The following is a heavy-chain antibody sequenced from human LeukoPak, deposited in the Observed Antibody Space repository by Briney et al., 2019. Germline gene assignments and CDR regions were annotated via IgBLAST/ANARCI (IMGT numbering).Heavy chain of an antibody. V-gene: IGHV3-30*04. J-gene: IGHJ4*02. D-gene: IGHD2-15*01. CDR3: AREWLHCSGGSCFDY. CDR1: GFTFSSYA. Sequence: GGSLRLSCAASGFTFSSYAMHWVRQAPGKGLEWAAVISYDGSNKYYADSVKGRFTISRDNSKNTLYLQMNSLRAEDTAVYYCAREWLHCSGGSCFDYWGQGTLVTVSS. CDR2: ISYDGSNK.